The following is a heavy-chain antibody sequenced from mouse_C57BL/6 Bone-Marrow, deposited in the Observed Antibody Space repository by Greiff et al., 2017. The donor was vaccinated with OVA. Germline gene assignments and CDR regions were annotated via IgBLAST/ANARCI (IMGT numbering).Heavy chain of an antibody. CDR1: GFSFNTYA. D-gene: IGHD2-3*01. V-gene: IGHV10-1*01. Sequence: EVQGVESGGGLVQPKGSLKLSCAASGFSFNTYAMNWVRQAPGKGLEWVARIRSKSNNYATYYADSVKDRLTISRDDSESMLYLQMNNLKTEDTAMYYCVRHDVYWYFDVWGTGTTVTVSS. J-gene: IGHJ1*03. CDR3: VRHDVYWYFDV. CDR2: IRSKSNNYAT.